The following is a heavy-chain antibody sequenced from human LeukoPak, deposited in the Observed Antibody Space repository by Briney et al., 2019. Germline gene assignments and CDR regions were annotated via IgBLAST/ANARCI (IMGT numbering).Heavy chain of an antibody. CDR1: GGTFSSYA. V-gene: IGHV1-69*13. CDR3: ARPRAVAGTLSWWYFDL. CDR2: IIPIFGTA. Sequence: SVKVSCKASGGTFSSYAISWVRQAPGQGLEWMGGIIPIFGTANYAQKFQGRVTITADESTSTAYMELSSLRSEDTAVYYCARPRAVAGTLSWWYFDLWGRGTLVTVSS. D-gene: IGHD6-19*01. J-gene: IGHJ2*01.